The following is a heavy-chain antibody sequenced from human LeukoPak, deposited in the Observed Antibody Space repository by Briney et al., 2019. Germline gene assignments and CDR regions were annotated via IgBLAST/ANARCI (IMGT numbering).Heavy chain of an antibody. V-gene: IGHV3-23*01. CDR2: ISGSGGST. Sequence: PGGSLRLSCAASGFTFSSYAMSWVRQAPGKGLEWVSAISGSGGSTYYADSVKGRFTISRDNSKNTLYLQMNSLRAEDTAVYYCAKDYYGSGSYPKYYLDYWGQGTLVTVSS. CDR3: AKDYYGSGSYPKYYLDY. J-gene: IGHJ4*01. CDR1: GFTFSSYA. D-gene: IGHD3-10*01.